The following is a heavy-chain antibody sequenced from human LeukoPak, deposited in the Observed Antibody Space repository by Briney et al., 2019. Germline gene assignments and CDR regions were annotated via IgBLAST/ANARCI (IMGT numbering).Heavy chain of an antibody. J-gene: IGHJ3*02. V-gene: IGHV1-69*06. CDR3: ASPGSPHFGAFDI. D-gene: IGHD3-3*01. Sequence: ASVKVSCKASGGTFSSYAISWVRQAPGQGLEWMGGIIPIFGTANYAQKFQGRVTITADKSTSTAYMELSSLRSEDTAVYYCASPGSPHFGAFDIWGQGTMVTVSS. CDR1: GGTFSSYA. CDR2: IIPIFGTA.